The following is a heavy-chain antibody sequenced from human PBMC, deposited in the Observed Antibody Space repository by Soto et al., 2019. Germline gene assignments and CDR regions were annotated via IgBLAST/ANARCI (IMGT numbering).Heavy chain of an antibody. CDR2: TFYRSKWSK. CDR3: ARGINSAFDS. V-gene: IGHV6-1*01. CDR1: GDSLYSNGVA. Sequence: QVQLQQSGPGLVKPSQTLSLTCVISGDSLYSNGVAWNWIRQSPSRGLEWLGRTFYRSKWSKDYAGSVKRRITTNPGTSKNRFCLQLNSVTRDYTAVYFCARGINSAFDSWCRGTLVTVSS. J-gene: IGHJ4*02. D-gene: IGHD2-15*01.